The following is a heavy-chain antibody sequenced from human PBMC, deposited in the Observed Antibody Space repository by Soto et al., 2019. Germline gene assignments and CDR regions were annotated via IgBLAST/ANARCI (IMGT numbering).Heavy chain of an antibody. V-gene: IGHV3-23*01. D-gene: IGHD6-19*01. CDR3: AKTPVERYSSGWYAGY. J-gene: IGHJ4*02. CDR1: GFTFSSYA. CDR2: ISGSGGST. Sequence: PGGSLRLSCAASGFTFSSYAMSWVRQAPGKGLEWVSAISGSGGSTYYADSVKGRFTISRDNSKNTPYLQMNSLRAEDTAVYYCAKTPVERYSSGWYAGYWGQGTLVTVSS.